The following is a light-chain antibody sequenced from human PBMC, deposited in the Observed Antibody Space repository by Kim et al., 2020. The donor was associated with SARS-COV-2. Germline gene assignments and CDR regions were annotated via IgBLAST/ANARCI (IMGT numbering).Light chain of an antibody. CDR1: HGISNY. CDR2: DAS. J-gene: IGKJ1*01. CDR3: HQRSSWPGT. Sequence: EIVLTQSPATLSLSPGDRATLSCRASHGISNYLAWYQQKPGQAPRLLISDASNRATGIPARFSGSGSGTDFTLTISSLEPEDFTFYYCHQRSSWPGTFGQGTKVDIK. V-gene: IGKV3-11*01.